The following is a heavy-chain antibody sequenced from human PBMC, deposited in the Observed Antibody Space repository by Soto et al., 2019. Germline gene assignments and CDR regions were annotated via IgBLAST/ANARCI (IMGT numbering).Heavy chain of an antibody. D-gene: IGHD3-10*01. J-gene: IGHJ3*02. CDR1: GFTFSNAW. Sequence: GGSLRLSCAASGFTFSNAWMSWVRQAPGKGLEWVGRIKSKTDGGTTDYAAPVKGRFTISRDDSKNTLHLQMNSLKTEDTAVYYCTTEMRLWFGELLSAYDAFDIWGQGTMVTVSS. V-gene: IGHV3-15*01. CDR3: TTEMRLWFGELLSAYDAFDI. CDR2: IKSKTDGGTT.